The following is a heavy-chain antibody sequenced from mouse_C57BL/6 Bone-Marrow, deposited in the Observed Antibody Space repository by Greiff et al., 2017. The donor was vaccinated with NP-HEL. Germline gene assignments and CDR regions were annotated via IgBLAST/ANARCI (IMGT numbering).Heavy chain of an antibody. V-gene: IGHV1-64*01. J-gene: IGHJ4*01. D-gene: IGHD1-1*01. CDR1: GYTFTSYW. Sequence: QVQLKQPGAELVKPGASVKLSCKASGYTFTSYWMHWVKQRPGQGLEWIGMIHPNSGSTNYNEKFKSKATLTVDKSSSTAYMQLSSLTSEDSAVYYCARKITTVVATDYAMDYWGQGTSVTVSS. CDR3: ARKITTVVATDYAMDY. CDR2: IHPNSGST.